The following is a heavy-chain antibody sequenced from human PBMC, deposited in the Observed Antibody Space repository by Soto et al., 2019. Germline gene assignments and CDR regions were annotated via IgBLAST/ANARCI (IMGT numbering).Heavy chain of an antibody. CDR3: ARWERHAYGMDV. Sequence: QVQLVQSGAEVKKPGSSVKVSCQASGGTFSSYAISWVRQAPGQGLEWMGGIIPIFGTANYAQKFQGRVPITADKSTSTAYMELSSLRSEDTAVYYCARWERHAYGMDVWGQGTTVTVSS. CDR2: IIPIFGTA. V-gene: IGHV1-69*06. J-gene: IGHJ6*02. CDR1: GGTFSSYA. D-gene: IGHD1-26*01.